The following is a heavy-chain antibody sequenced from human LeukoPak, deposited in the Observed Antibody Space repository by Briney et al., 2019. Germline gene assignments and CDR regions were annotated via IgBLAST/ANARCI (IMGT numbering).Heavy chain of an antibody. CDR3: ARLDITFGGGIVNAGSNY. Sequence: ASVKVSCKASGYTFSSYATNWVLQAPGQGLEWMRWISGYNGNTNYAQKFQGRVTMTTDTSTNTAYMEVKSLRSDDTAVYYCARLDITFGGGIVNAGSNYWGQGTLVTVSS. CDR1: GYTFSSYA. J-gene: IGHJ4*02. CDR2: ISGYNGNT. V-gene: IGHV1-18*01. D-gene: IGHD3-16*02.